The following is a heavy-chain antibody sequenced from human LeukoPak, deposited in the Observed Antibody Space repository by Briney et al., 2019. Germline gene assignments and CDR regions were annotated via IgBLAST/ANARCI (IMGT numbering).Heavy chain of an antibody. Sequence: SETLSLTCAVSGVFIRSYWWGWVRQPAGKGLEWIGRIYATGSTKFNPSLKSRLTMSMDTSTNQFSLKLSLKLTSVTAADTAVYFCARQGYTASYYFLDFWSQGTLVTVSP. D-gene: IGHD1-26*01. V-gene: IGHV4-4*07. CDR2: IYATGST. CDR3: ARQGYTASYYFLDF. CDR1: GVFIRSYW. J-gene: IGHJ4*02.